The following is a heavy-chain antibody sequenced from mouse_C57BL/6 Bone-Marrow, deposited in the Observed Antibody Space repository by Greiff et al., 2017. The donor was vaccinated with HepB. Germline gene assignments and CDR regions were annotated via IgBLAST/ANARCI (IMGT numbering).Heavy chain of an antibody. V-gene: IGHV1-15*01. CDR2: IDPETGGT. CDR3: TRSDDGYYRYWFAY. CDR1: GYTFTDYE. Sequence: QVQLVESGAELVRPGASVTLSCKASGYTFTDYEMHWVKQTPVHGLEWIGAIDPETGGTAYNQKFKGKAILTADKSSSTAYMELRSLTSEDSAVYYCTRSDDGYYRYWFAYWGQGTLVTVSA. J-gene: IGHJ3*01. D-gene: IGHD2-3*01.